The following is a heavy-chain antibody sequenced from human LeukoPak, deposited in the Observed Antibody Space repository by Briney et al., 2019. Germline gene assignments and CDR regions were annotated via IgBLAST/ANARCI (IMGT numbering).Heavy chain of an antibody. CDR3: AKDGGNYYDTGGNYLMRSYMDV. CDR1: GYTFTGYY. Sequence: ASVKVSCKASGYTFTGYYMHWVRQAPGQGLEWMGWINPNSGGTNYAQKFQGRVTMTRDTSISTAYMELSRLRSDDTAVYYCAKDGGNYYDTGGNYLMRSYMDVWGKGTTVTISS. V-gene: IGHV1-2*02. CDR2: INPNSGGT. J-gene: IGHJ6*03. D-gene: IGHD3-22*01.